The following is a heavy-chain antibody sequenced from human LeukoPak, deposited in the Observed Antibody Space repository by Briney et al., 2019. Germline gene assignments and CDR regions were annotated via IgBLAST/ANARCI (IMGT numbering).Heavy chain of an antibody. CDR2: IIPILGTT. V-gene: IGHV1-69*06. Sequence: GASVKVSCKASGGTFSSYAISWVRQAPGQGLEWMGGIIPILGTTNYAQKFQDRVTITADKSTSTAYMELSSLRSEDMAVYYCARAYDFWSPFDYWGQGTLVTVSS. J-gene: IGHJ4*02. D-gene: IGHD3-3*01. CDR1: GGTFSSYA. CDR3: ARAYDFWSPFDY.